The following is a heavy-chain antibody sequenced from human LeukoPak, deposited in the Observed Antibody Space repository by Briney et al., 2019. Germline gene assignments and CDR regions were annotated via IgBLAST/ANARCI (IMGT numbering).Heavy chain of an antibody. CDR2: ISSSSSTI. CDR1: GFTFSSYS. D-gene: IGHD6-19*01. J-gene: IGHJ3*02. V-gene: IGHV3-48*01. CDR3: AKEIAVARGAFDI. Sequence: PGGSLRLSCAASGFTFSSYSMNWVRQAPGKGLEWVSYISSSSSTIYYADSVKGRFTISRDNAKNSLYLQMNSLRAEDTAVYYCAKEIAVARGAFDIWGQGTMVTVSS.